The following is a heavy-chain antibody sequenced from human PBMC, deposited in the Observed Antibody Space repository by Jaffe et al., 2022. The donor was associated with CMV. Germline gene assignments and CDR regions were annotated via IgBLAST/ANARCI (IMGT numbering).Heavy chain of an antibody. D-gene: IGHD3-3*01. CDR2: INHSGST. Sequence: QVQLQQWGAGLLKPSETLSLTCAVYGGSFSGYYWSWIRQPPGKGLEWIGEINHSGSTNYNPSLKSRVTISVDTSKNQFSLKLSSVTAADTAVYYCARGVLRFLEWLLRGGAGFDPWGQGTLVTVSS. V-gene: IGHV4-34*01. J-gene: IGHJ5*02. CDR3: ARGVLRFLEWLLRGGAGFDP. CDR1: GGSFSGYY.